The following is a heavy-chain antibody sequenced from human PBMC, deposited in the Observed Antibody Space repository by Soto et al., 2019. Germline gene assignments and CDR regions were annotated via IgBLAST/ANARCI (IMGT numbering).Heavy chain of an antibody. V-gene: IGHV1-69*01. J-gene: IGHJ6*02. CDR2: IIPIFGTA. Sequence: QVQLVQSGAEVQKPGSSVKVSCKASGGTFSSYAISWVRQAPGQGLEWMGGIIPIFGTANYAQKFQGRVTITADESTSTAYMELSSLRSEDTAVYYCARPAVTTSIYYYYGMDVWGQGTTVTVSS. CDR3: ARPAVTTSIYYYYGMDV. D-gene: IGHD4-17*01. CDR1: GGTFSSYA.